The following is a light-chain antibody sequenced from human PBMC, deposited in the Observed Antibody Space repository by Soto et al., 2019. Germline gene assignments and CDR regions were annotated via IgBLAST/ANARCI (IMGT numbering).Light chain of an antibody. CDR1: QSVSSY. V-gene: IGKV3-11*01. CDR2: DAS. CDR3: QQRSNWPRT. J-gene: IGKJ1*01. Sequence: EIVLTQSPATLSLSPGERATLSCRASQSVSSYLAWYQQKVGQTPRLLIYDASNRATGIPARFSGSGSGTDLTLTISSLEPEDFAVYYCQQRSNWPRTFGQGTKVEIK.